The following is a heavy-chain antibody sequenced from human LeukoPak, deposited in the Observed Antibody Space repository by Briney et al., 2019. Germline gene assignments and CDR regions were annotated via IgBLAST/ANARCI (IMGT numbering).Heavy chain of an antibody. V-gene: IGHV3-53*01. J-gene: IGHJ6*02. CDR3: ARGRSGEVIFRVDHGMDV. CDR1: GFTVSTNY. CDR2: IYSDGDT. Sequence: GGSLRLSCAASGFTVSTNYMNWVHQTPGKGLECVSVIYSDGDTYYADSVKGRFIISRDNSKNTLYLQMNSLRAEDTAVYYCARGRSGEVIFRVDHGMDVWGQGTTVTVSS. D-gene: IGHD3-3*01.